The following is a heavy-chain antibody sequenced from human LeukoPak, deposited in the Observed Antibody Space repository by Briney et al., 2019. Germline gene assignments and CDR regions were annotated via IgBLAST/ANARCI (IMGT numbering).Heavy chain of an antibody. V-gene: IGHV3-21*01. CDR1: PLTFRSYS. D-gene: IGHD2-2*01. J-gene: IGHJ5*01. CDR2: ITTSGRYI. CDR3: ARFSWASKVFNS. Sequence: GGSLRLSCIGSPLTFRSYSLNWVRQAPGKGLEWISSITTSGRYIYYADSVKGRFTISRDNAKNSLYLQMNSLRVEDTAVYYCARFSWASKVFNSWGQGTLVTVSS.